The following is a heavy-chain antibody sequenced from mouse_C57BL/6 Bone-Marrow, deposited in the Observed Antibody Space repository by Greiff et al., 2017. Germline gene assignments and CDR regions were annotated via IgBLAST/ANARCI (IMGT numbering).Heavy chain of an antibody. CDR3: ARWDGLFAY. V-gene: IGHV1-26*01. J-gene: IGHJ3*01. Sequence: EVQLQQSGPELVKPGASVKISCKASGYTFTDYYMNWVKQSHGKSLEWIGDINPNNGGTSYNQKFKGKATLTVDKSSSTAYMELRSLTSEDSAVYYCARWDGLFAYWGQGTLVTVSA. CDR2: INPNNGGT. CDR1: GYTFTDYY. D-gene: IGHD2-3*01.